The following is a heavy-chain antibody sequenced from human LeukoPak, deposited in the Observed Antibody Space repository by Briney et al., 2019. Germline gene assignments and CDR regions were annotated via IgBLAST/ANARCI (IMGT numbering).Heavy chain of an antibody. J-gene: IGHJ4*02. CDR3: ARKASIAARVFDY. Sequence: GGSLRLSCAASGFTFSSYWMHWVRHAPGKGLVWVSRINSDGSSTSYADSVKGRFTISRDNAKNTLYLQMNSLRAEDTAVYYCARKASIAARVFDYWGQGTLVTVSS. CDR1: GFTFSSYW. V-gene: IGHV3-74*01. CDR2: INSDGSST. D-gene: IGHD6-6*01.